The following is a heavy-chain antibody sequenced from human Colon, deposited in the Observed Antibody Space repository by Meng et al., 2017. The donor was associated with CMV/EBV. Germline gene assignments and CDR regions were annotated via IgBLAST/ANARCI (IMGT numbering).Heavy chain of an antibody. CDR2: IQGDGSKK. CDR3: ASTSGY. D-gene: IGHD2/OR15-2a*01. Sequence: GGSLRLSCAASQFTFLSYCMNWVRQAPGKGLEWVANIQGDGSKKYYEDSVKGRFTISRDNAKNSVYLQMDSLRAEDTAVYYCASTSGYWGQGSLVTVSS. CDR1: QFTFLSYC. V-gene: IGHV3-7*01. J-gene: IGHJ4*02.